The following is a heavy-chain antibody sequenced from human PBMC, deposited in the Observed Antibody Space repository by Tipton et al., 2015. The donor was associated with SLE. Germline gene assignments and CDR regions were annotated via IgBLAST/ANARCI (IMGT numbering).Heavy chain of an antibody. D-gene: IGHD4-23*01. CDR1: GGSVSSGSYY. V-gene: IGHV4-39*07. Sequence: TLSLTCTVSGGSVSSGSYYWSWIRQPPGKGLEWIGEINHSGSTNYNPSLKSRVTISVDTSKNQFSLKLSSVTAADTAVYYCARVHDYGGYFDYWGQGTLVTVSS. J-gene: IGHJ4*02. CDR3: ARVHDYGGYFDY. CDR2: INHSGST.